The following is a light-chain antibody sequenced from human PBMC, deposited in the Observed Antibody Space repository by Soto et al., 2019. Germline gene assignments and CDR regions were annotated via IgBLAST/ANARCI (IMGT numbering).Light chain of an antibody. V-gene: IGKV3-15*01. Sequence: EIVMTQSPATLSVSPGERATLSCRASQSVGSDLAWYQQKPGQAPRLVIYGASTRATGIPARFSGSGSGTEFTLTISSLQSEDFAVYYCQQYGSSPRTFGQGTKVDI. J-gene: IGKJ1*01. CDR3: QQYGSSPRT. CDR1: QSVGSD. CDR2: GAS.